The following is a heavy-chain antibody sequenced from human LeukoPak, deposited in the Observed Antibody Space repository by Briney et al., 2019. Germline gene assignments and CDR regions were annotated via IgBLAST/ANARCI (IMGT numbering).Heavy chain of an antibody. Sequence: GGSLRLSCAASGVTFSDYYMSWIRQAPGKGLEWISYISSSGSSSEYADSVKGRFTISRDNAKNSLYLQMNSLSAEDTAVYYCARAQESDYGMDVWGQGTTVTVSS. CDR1: GVTFSDYY. V-gene: IGHV3-11*04. CDR2: ISSSGSSS. CDR3: ARAQESDYGMDV. D-gene: IGHD3-10*01. J-gene: IGHJ6*02.